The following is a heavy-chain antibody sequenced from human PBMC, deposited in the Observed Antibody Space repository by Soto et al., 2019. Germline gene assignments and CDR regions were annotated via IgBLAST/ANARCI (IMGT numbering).Heavy chain of an antibody. J-gene: IGHJ4*02. CDR1: GYTFTSYG. CDR3: ERGRNDIDY. D-gene: IGHD1-1*01. CDR2: ISAYNGNT. Sequence: QVQLVQSGAEGKKPGASGQVSCKASGYTFTSYGISWGRQAPGQGLEWMGWISAYNGNTNYARKLKGRVTMTTDTATSTAYMELRSLRSDDPAVYYCERGRNDIDYWGQGTLVAVSS. V-gene: IGHV1-18*01.